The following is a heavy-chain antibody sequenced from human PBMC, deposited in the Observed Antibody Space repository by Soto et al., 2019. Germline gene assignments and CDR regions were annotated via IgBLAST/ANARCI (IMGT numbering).Heavy chain of an antibody. Sequence: SVKVACKASGGTVRNYGISWVRQAPGQGLEWVGGSIPIFGTAKYAQKFQGRVTITADESTTTASLELRSLKSEDTVVYYCARDDALSDSSSYYYSYWGKGTLVTVSS. CDR2: SIPIFGTA. CDR1: GGTVRNYG. CDR3: ARDDALSDSSSYYYSY. D-gene: IGHD3-22*01. J-gene: IGHJ4*02. V-gene: IGHV1-69*13.